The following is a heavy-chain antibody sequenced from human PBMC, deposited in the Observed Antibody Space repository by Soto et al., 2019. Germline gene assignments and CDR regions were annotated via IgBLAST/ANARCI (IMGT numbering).Heavy chain of an antibody. V-gene: IGHV1-3*01. CDR3: ARYGPTYYYDSSGPDPLVFFDY. Sequence: GASVKVSCKASGYTFTSYAMHWVRQAPGQRLEWMGWINAGNGNTKYSQKFQGRVTITRDTSASTAYMELSSLRSEDTAVYYCARYGPTYYYDSSGPDPLVFFDYWGQGTLVTVSS. D-gene: IGHD3-22*01. CDR1: GYTFTSYA. CDR2: INAGNGNT. J-gene: IGHJ4*02.